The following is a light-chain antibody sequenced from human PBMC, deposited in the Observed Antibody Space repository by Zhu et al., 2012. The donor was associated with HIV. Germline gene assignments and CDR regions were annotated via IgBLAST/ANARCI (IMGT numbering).Light chain of an antibody. CDR3: QQYYSSPWT. J-gene: IGKJ1*01. Sequence: DIQMTQSPLSLSASVGDRVTITCRASQGISSSLAWYQHRPGQAPNLLLYTASKLETGVPSRFSGGGSGPDYTLTINSLQPEDFATYYCQQYYSSPWTFGRGTKVEIK. CDR2: TAS. V-gene: IGKV1-NL1*01. CDR1: QGISSS.